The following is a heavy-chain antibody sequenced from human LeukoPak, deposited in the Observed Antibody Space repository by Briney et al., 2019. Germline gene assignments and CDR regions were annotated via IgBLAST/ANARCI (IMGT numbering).Heavy chain of an antibody. CDR1: GGSFSSYY. D-gene: IGHD5-24*01. V-gene: IGHV4-39*01. CDR3: ARPDDGAFDF. Sequence: SETLSLTCAVYGGSFSSYYWGWIRQPPGKGLEWIGNIYYSGSTYYNPSLKSRVTISLDTSKNQFSLKLSSVTAADTAVYYCARPDDGAFDFWGQGTMVTVST. CDR2: IYYSGST. J-gene: IGHJ3*01.